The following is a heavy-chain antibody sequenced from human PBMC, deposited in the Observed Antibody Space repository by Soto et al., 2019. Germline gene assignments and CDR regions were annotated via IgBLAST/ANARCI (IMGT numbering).Heavy chain of an antibody. CDR1: GYTFTGYY. D-gene: IGHD6-13*01. CDR3: AREELSSSWYAFDI. Sequence: QVQLVQSGAEVKKPGTSVKVSCKASGYTFTGYYMHWVRQAPGQGLEWMGWINPNSGGTNYAQKFQGWVTMTRDTSISTAYMELSRLRSDDTAVYYCAREELSSSWYAFDIWGQGTMVPVSS. V-gene: IGHV1-2*04. CDR2: INPNSGGT. J-gene: IGHJ3*02.